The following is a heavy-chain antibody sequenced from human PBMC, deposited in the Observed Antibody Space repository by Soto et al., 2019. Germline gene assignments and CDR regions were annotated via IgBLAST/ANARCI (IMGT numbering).Heavy chain of an antibody. Sequence: QVQLVQSGAEVKKPGSSVKVSCKASGGTFSSYAISWVRQAPGQGLEWMGGIITIFGTANYAQKFQGRVTITADESTSTAYMELSSLRSEDTAVYYCAREAHTYDFWSGYSHGWFDPWGQGTLVTVSS. CDR3: AREAHTYDFWSGYSHGWFDP. V-gene: IGHV1-69*01. CDR2: IITIFGTA. J-gene: IGHJ5*02. D-gene: IGHD3-3*01. CDR1: GGTFSSYA.